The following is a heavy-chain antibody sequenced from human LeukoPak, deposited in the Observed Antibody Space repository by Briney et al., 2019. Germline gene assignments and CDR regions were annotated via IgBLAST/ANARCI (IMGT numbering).Heavy chain of an antibody. Sequence: ASVKVSCEASGYAFTSYDINWVRQATGQGLEWMGWMNPNSGNTGYAQKFQGRVTMTRNTSISTAYMELSSLRSEDTAVYYCARGPYYYDSSGYYGAFDIWGQGTMVTVSS. CDR2: MNPNSGNT. CDR1: GYAFTSYD. J-gene: IGHJ3*02. V-gene: IGHV1-8*01. CDR3: ARGPYYYDSSGYYGAFDI. D-gene: IGHD3-22*01.